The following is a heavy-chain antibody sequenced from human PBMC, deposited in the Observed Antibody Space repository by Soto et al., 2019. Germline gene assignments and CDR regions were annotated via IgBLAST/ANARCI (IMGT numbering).Heavy chain of an antibody. D-gene: IGHD3-3*01. J-gene: IGHJ6*02. CDR1: GFTFSNYW. CDR3: ARGSVYVFWCVYYKPEGDYVMAV. V-gene: IGHV3-7*05. Sequence: PGGSLRLSCAASGFTFSNYWMSWVRQAPGKGLEWVANIKQDGSEKYYVDSVKGRFTISRDNAKNSLYLQMNSLRVEDTAVYYCARGSVYVFWCVYYKPEGDYVMAVSDQGTTVTVSS. CDR2: IKQDGSEK.